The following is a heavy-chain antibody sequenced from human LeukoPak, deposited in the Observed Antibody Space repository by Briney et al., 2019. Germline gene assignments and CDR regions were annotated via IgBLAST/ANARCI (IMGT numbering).Heavy chain of an antibody. CDR1: GITFSSYG. CDR3: ARDLGQYYDTSDNWFDP. J-gene: IGHJ5*02. D-gene: IGHD3-9*01. V-gene: IGHV3-30*02. CDR2: IRYDASNT. Sequence: GGSLRLSCAASGITFSSYGMHWVRQAPGKGLEWVAFIRYDASNTYYADSVKGRFTISRDNAKNTLNLQMNSLRAEDTAVYYCARDLGQYYDTSDNWFDPWGQGTLVTVSS.